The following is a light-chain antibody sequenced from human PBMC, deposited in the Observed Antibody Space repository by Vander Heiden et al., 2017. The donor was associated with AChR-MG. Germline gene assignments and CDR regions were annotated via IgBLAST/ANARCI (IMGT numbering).Light chain of an antibody. Sequence: QSVLTQPPSASGTPGQGVTISCSGSSSNIGSNTVNWYQQLPGAAPKLLIYTDNQRPSVVPARFSGSKSGTSASLAISGLQSEDEAEYFCAAWDGSLNTVLFGGGTKLTVL. CDR2: TDN. J-gene: IGLJ3*02. V-gene: IGLV1-44*01. CDR3: AAWDGSLNTVL. CDR1: SSNIGSNT.